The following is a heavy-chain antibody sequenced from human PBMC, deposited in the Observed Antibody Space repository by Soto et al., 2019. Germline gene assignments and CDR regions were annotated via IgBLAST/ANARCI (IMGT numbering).Heavy chain of an antibody. CDR3: ANMYGSFRTTSCDRKRKDHYFYGMDV. CDR2: IYPGDSDT. V-gene: IGHV5-51*01. Sequence: GHSLKISCEASGYSFTSYWIGWVRQMPGKSLEWMGIIYPGDSDTRYSPCFQGQVTISSDKSISTAYLQWSSLNASDTAMSNCANMYGSFRTTSCDRKRKDHYFYGMDVWGQGTTVTDS. CDR1: GYSFTSYW. J-gene: IGHJ6*02. D-gene: IGHD2-2*01.